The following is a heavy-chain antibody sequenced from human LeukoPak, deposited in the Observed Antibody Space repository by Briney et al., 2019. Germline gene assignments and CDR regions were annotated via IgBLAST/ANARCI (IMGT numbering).Heavy chain of an antibody. CDR1: RYTFSSYG. Sequence: ASVKVSCKASRYTFSSYGISWVRQAPGQGFEWMGWISPYNGNTQYAQSLQDRVTMTTDTSTSTAYMELRSLKSDDTAFYYCARDDRSGSWSWFDPWGQGTLVTVSS. CDR2: ISPYNGNT. V-gene: IGHV1-18*01. J-gene: IGHJ5*02. CDR3: ARDDRSGSWSWFDP. D-gene: IGHD3-22*01.